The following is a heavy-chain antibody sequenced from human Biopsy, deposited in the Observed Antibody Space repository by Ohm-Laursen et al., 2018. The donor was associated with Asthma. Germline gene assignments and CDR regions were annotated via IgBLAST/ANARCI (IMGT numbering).Heavy chain of an antibody. CDR2: FNHRGST. CDR3: ARSPYYYGLLGPTRGFGVYAV. J-gene: IGHJ3*01. CDR1: GGSFSNFY. D-gene: IGHD3-10*01. V-gene: IGHV4-34*01. Sequence: GTLSLTCAVYGGSFSNFYWTWIRQPPGKGLVWIGEFNHRGSTNYNPSLKRRVTLSVDTSKNQFSVKLRSVTAADTAVYYCARSPYYYGLLGPTRGFGVYAVWGHGTLVTVSS.